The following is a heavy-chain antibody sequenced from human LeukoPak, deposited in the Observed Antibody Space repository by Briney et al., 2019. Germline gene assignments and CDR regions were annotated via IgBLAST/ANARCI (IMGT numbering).Heavy chain of an antibody. V-gene: IGHV1-46*01. CDR1: GYTFTSYY. J-gene: IGHJ3*02. CDR3: AKSGLLWFGELSAFDI. D-gene: IGHD3-10*01. CDR2: INPSGGST. Sequence: GASVKVSCKASGYTFTSYYMHWVRQAPGQGLEWMGIINPSGGSTSYAQKFQGRVTMTRDMSTSTVYMELSSLRSEDTAVYYCAKSGLLWFGELSAFDIWGQGTMVTVSS.